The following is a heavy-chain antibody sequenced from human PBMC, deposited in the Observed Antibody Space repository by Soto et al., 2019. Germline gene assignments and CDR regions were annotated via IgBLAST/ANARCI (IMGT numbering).Heavy chain of an antibody. Sequence: PSEALSLPCTVAGGSISSCYCISILQPPATGQEGSEYIFHSDRANSNPSLSSLVTMSIDTSTNQFSLKLTSVTAADTAVYYCARDNRHRVDYGLDVCGQGTTVTVSS. D-gene: IGHD2-15*01. V-gene: IGHV4-59*01. J-gene: IGHJ6*02. CDR2: IFHSDRA. CDR3: ARDNRHRVDYGLDV. CDR1: GGSISSCY.